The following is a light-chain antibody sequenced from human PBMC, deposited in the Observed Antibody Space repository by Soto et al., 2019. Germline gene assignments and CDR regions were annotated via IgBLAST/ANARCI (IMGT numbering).Light chain of an antibody. J-gene: IGKJ4*01. CDR2: GAS. CDR1: QSVTSNY. V-gene: IGKV3-20*01. Sequence: EIVLTQSPGTLSLSPGERATLSCRASQSVTSNYLAWYQQKPGQAPRLLISGASSRATGIPDRFSGSGSGTDFTLTISRLEPEDFAVYYCQQYGSSRLTFGGGTKVDIK. CDR3: QQYGSSRLT.